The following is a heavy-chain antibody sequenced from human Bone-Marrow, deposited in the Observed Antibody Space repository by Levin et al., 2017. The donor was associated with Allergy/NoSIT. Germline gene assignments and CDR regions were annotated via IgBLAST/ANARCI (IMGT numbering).Heavy chain of an antibody. D-gene: IGHD3-10*01. CDR2: IIAGTT. V-gene: IGHV1-69*13. CDR3: ARGNQYYYGSGSAFDM. J-gene: IGHJ3*02. CDR1: GGIFSRSS. Sequence: VASVKVSCKASGGIFSRSSISWVRQXXGQGLDWMGAIIAGTTNYAQKFQDRVTITADEFTSTVYMQLSSLRSDDTAVYYCARGNQYYYGSGSAFDMWGQGTMVTVSS.